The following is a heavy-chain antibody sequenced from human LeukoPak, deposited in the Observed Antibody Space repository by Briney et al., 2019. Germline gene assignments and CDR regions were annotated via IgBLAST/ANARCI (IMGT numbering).Heavy chain of an antibody. Sequence: PSQTLSLTCTVSGGSTSSGGYYWSWIRQPPGKGLEWIGYIYHSGSTYYNPSLKSRVTISVDRSKNQFSLKLSSVTAADTAIYYCARDWVYYGSGIYYPYNWFDPWGQGTLVTVSS. CDR2: IYHSGST. D-gene: IGHD3-10*01. V-gene: IGHV4-30-2*01. J-gene: IGHJ5*02. CDR3: ARDWVYYGSGIYYPYNWFDP. CDR1: GGSTSSGGYY.